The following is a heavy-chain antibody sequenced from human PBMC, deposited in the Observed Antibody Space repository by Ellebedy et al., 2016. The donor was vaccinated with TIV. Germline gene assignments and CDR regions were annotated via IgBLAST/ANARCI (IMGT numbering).Heavy chain of an antibody. Sequence: DSVEVRFTISRDNAKNSLYLPMNSLRDEDTAVFYCVKSSVNRHCYYGLDVWGQGTTVTVSS. J-gene: IGHJ6*02. CDR3: VKSSVNRHCYYGLDV. V-gene: IGHV3-48*02. D-gene: IGHD6-19*01.